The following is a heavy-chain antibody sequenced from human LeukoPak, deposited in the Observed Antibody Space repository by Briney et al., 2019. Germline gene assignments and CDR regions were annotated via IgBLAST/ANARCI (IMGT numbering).Heavy chain of an antibody. CDR2: INSDGSST. CDR1: GFTFSSYW. D-gene: IGHD6-19*01. J-gene: IGHJ4*02. V-gene: IGHV3-74*01. Sequence: GGSLRLSCAASGFTFSSYWMHWVRQAPGKGLVWVSRINSDGSSTNYADSVKGRFTISRDNAKNTLYLQMNSLRAEDTAVYYCARRSAVAGTVDYWGQGTLVTVSS. CDR3: ARRSAVAGTVDY.